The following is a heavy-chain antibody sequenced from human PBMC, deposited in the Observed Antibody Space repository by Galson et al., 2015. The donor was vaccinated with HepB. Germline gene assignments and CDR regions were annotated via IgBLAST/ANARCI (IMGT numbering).Heavy chain of an antibody. V-gene: IGHV1-69*13. Sequence: SVKVSCKASGGTFSSYAISWVRQAPGQGLEWMGGIIPIFGTANYAQKFQGRVTITADESTSTAYMELSSLRSEDTAVYYCARDRSPLTGELNNYFDYWGQGTLVTVSS. CDR1: GGTFSSYA. D-gene: IGHD1-26*01. CDR2: IIPIFGTA. CDR3: ARDRSPLTGELNNYFDY. J-gene: IGHJ4*02.